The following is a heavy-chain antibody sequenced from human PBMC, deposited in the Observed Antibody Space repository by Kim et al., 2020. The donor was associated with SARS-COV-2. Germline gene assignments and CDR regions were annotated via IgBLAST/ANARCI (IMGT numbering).Heavy chain of an antibody. J-gene: IGHJ6*02. V-gene: IGHV1-46*01. D-gene: IGHD2-8*01. CDR3: ARAFDTKDYGMDV. Sequence: YEQKFQGRVTMTRDTSTSTVYMELSSLRSEDTAVYYCARAFDTKDYGMDVWGQGTTVTVSS.